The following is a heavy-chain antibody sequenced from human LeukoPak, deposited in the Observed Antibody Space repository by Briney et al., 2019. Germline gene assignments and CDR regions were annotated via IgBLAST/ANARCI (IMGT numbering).Heavy chain of an antibody. CDR2: NSNSGST. J-gene: IGHJ4*02. CDR3: ARDRACSNGVCSYFDY. V-gene: IGHV4-4*08. Sequence: SETLSLTCAVSGGLISNYYWTWIRQPPGKGLEWIGYNSNSGSTWYNPSLKSRVTVSADTSKNQFSLKLTSVTAADTAVYYCARDRACSNGVCSYFDYWGQGTVVTVSS. D-gene: IGHD2-8*01. CDR1: GGLISNYY.